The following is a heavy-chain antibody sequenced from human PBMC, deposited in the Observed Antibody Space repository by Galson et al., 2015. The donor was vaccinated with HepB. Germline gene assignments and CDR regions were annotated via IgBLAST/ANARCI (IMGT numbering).Heavy chain of an antibody. V-gene: IGHV3-7*01. CDR1: GFTFNSYW. D-gene: IGHD6-25*01. CDR2: INTDGSDK. Sequence: SLRLSCAASGFTFNSYWMSWVRQAPGKGLEWVANINTDGSDKYYVGSVKGRFIISRDNARDSLSLQMNSLRVEDTAVYFCARDIAIGYGSGWHSEDYLDHWGQGTLVSVSS. J-gene: IGHJ4*02. CDR3: ARDIAIGYGSGWHSEDYLDH.